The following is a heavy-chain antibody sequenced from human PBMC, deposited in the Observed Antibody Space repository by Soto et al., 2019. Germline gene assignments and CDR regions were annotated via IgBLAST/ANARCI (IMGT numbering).Heavy chain of an antibody. V-gene: IGHV4-59*01. CDR2: IYYSGST. CDR1: GGSISSYY. CDR3: ARDRGIAVAGTHYYYGMDV. J-gene: IGHJ6*02. Sequence: SETLSLTCTVSGGSISSYYWSWIRQPPGKGLEWIGYIYYSGSTNYNPSLKSRVTISVDTSKNQFSLKLSSVTAADTAVYYCARDRGIAVAGTHYYYGMDVWGQGTTVTVSS. D-gene: IGHD6-19*01.